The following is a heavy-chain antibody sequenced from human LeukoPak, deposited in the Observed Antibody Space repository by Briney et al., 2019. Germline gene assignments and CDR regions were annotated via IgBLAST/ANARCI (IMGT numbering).Heavy chain of an antibody. D-gene: IGHD3-22*01. Sequence: KSSETLSLTCTVSGGSNSSRSYYWGWIRQPPGKGLEWIGSFYYSGSTYYSPSLKSRVTISVDTSKNQFSLQLNSVTAADTAVYYCARDPLWPSDSSGYYYGHYFDYWGQGTLVTVSS. CDR1: GGSNSSRSYY. J-gene: IGHJ4*02. CDR3: ARDPLWPSDSSGYYYGHYFDY. V-gene: IGHV4-39*02. CDR2: FYYSGST.